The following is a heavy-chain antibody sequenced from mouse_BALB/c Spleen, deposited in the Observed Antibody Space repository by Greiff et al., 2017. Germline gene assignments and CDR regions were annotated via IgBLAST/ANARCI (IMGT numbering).Heavy chain of an antibody. CDR3: ARDGVLRSNYFDY. V-gene: IGHV7-3*02. CDR2: IRNKANGYTT. D-gene: IGHD1-1*01. J-gene: IGHJ2*01. CDR1: GFTFTDYY. Sequence: EVQGVESGGGLVQPGGSLRLSCATSGFTFTDYYMSWVRQPPGKALEWLGFIRNKANGYTTEYSASVKGRFTISRDNSQSILYLQMNTLRAEDSATYYCARDGVLRSNYFDYWGQGTTLTVSS.